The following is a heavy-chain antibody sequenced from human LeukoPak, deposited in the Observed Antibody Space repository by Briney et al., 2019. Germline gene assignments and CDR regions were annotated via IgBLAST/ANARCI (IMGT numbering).Heavy chain of an antibody. CDR2: IIPTFGTA. V-gene: IGHV1-69*13. CDR1: GGTFSSYA. D-gene: IGHD3-10*01. CDR3: ARWDMVRGNYFDY. Sequence: ASVKVSCKASGGTFSSYAISWVRQAPGQGLEWTGGIIPTFGTANYAQKFQGRVTITADESTSTAYMELSSLRSEDTAVYYCARWDMVRGNYFDYWGQGTLVTVSS. J-gene: IGHJ4*02.